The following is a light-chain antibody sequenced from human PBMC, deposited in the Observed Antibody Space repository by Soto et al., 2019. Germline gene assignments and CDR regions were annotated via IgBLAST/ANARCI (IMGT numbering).Light chain of an antibody. CDR3: QQYNNWPRV. J-gene: IGKJ5*01. Sequence: IVMTQSPATLSVSPGERATLSCRASQSVTKNLAWYQQKPGQAPRLLIFGASTRATGIPARFSGSGSGTVFTLTISSLQSEDFAVYYCQQYNNWPRVFGQGTRLEIK. CDR2: GAS. V-gene: IGKV3-15*01. CDR1: QSVTKN.